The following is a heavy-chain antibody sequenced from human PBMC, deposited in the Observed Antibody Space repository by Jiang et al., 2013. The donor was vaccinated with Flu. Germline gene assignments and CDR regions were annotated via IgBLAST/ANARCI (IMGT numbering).Heavy chain of an antibody. Sequence: LLKPSETLSLTCAVYGGSFSGYYWSWIRRPPGKGLEWIGEINHSGSTNYNPSLKSRVTISVDTSKNQFSLKLSSVTAADTAVYYCARGRGSRPLDIWGQGTMVTVSS. J-gene: IGHJ3*02. CDR2: INHSGST. V-gene: IGHV4-34*01. CDR1: GGSFSGYY. D-gene: IGHD6-13*01. CDR3: ARGRGSRPLDI.